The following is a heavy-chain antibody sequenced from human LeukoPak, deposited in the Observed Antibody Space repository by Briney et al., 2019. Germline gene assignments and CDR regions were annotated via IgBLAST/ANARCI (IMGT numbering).Heavy chain of an antibody. Sequence: GGSLRLSCAASGFTFSSYAMHWVRQAPGKGLEWVAVISYDGSNKYYADSVKGRFTISRDNSKNTLYLQMNSLRAEDTAVYYCARARGYYDSSGYYWGNAFDIWGQGTMVTVSS. D-gene: IGHD3-22*01. CDR3: ARARGYYDSSGYYWGNAFDI. V-gene: IGHV3-30-3*01. J-gene: IGHJ3*02. CDR2: ISYDGSNK. CDR1: GFTFSSYA.